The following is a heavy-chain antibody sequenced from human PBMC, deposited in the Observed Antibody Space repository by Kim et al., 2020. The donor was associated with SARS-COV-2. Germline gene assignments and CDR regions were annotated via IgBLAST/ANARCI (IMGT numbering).Heavy chain of an antibody. Sequence: ISYADSGKGRSTITRENAKNSLYLQIDSVRAEETAVYYCARDWGRLGGHYWGQGTLVTVSS. CDR3: ARDWGRLGGHY. J-gene: IGHJ4*02. CDR2: I. D-gene: IGHD3-16*01. V-gene: IGHV3-21*01.